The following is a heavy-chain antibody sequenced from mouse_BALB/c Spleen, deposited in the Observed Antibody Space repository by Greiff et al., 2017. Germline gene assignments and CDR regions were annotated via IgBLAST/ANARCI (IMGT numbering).Heavy chain of an antibody. Sequence: EVKLMESGGGLVKPGGSLKLSCAASGFTFSSYAMSWVRQTPEKRLEWVASISSGGSTYYPDSVKGRFTISRDNARNILYLQMSSLRSEDTAMYYCARDPSFITTVVEGFAYWGQGTLVTVSA. D-gene: IGHD1-1*01. CDR1: GFTFSSYA. CDR3: ARDPSFITTVVEGFAY. CDR2: ISSGGST. J-gene: IGHJ3*01. V-gene: IGHV5-6-5*01.